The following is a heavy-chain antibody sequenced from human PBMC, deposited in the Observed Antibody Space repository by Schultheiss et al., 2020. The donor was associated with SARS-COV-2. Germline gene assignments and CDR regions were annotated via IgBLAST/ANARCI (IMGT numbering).Heavy chain of an antibody. V-gene: IGHV3-48*04. Sequence: GGSLRLSCAASGFTLSTYGVHWVRQAPGKGLEWVSYISSSSSTIYYADSVKGRFTISRDNAKNTLYLQMNSLKTEDTAVYYCTTPLLYSNYVDYWGQGTLVTVSS. CDR3: TTPLLYSNYVDY. CDR1: GFTLSTYG. J-gene: IGHJ4*02. D-gene: IGHD4-11*01. CDR2: ISSSSSTI.